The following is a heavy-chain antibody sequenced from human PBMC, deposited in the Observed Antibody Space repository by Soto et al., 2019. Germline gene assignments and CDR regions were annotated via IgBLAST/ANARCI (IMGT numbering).Heavy chain of an antibody. J-gene: IGHJ4*02. Sequence: QVQLVQSGAELKKHGSSVKVSCKASGGTFNSYVINWVRQAPGQGLEWMGGIIPFVGTAEYAQKFQGRVTITADEAASTAYMELSSLKPGDTAVYYCAGTHFDTSGYYPSALEYWGQGTQVSVSS. CDR2: IIPFVGTA. D-gene: IGHD3-22*01. V-gene: IGHV1-69*01. CDR1: GGTFNSYV. CDR3: AGTHFDTSGYYPSALEY.